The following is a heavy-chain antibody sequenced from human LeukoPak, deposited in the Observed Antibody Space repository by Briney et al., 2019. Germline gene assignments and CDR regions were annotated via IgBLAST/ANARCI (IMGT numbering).Heavy chain of an antibody. CDR2: IIPIFGTA. Sequence: SVKVSCKASGGTFSSYAISWVRQAPGQGLEWMGGIIPIFGTANYAQKVQGRVTITADESTSTAYMELSSLRSEDTAVYYCAREDEGPERVVADAFDIWGQGTMVTVSS. CDR3: AREDEGPERVVADAFDI. CDR1: GGTFSSYA. V-gene: IGHV1-69*13. J-gene: IGHJ3*02. D-gene: IGHD2-15*01.